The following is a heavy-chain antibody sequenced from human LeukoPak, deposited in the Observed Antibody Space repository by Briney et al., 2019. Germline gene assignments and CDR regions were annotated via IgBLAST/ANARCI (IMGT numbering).Heavy chain of an antibody. CDR3: AKDGWRTQYTMDV. CDR1: RFTFSSYG. V-gene: IGHV3-23*01. D-gene: IGHD4-11*01. Sequence: GGSLRLSCSASRFTFSSYGMSWVRQAPGKGLEWVSVISDSGDTTKYADSVKGRFTVSRDNSKSTLYLQMNSLTAEDTAVYYCAKDGWRTQYTMDVWGQGTTVTVSS. J-gene: IGHJ6*02. CDR2: ISDSGDTT.